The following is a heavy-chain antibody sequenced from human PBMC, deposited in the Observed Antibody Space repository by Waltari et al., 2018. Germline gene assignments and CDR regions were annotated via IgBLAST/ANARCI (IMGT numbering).Heavy chain of an antibody. CDR1: GFTFSSYS. V-gene: IGHV3-21*04. CDR2: MSSSRSYI. D-gene: IGHD1-1*01. Sequence: EVQLVESGGGLVKPGGSLRLSCAASGFTFSSYSMNWVRQAPGKGLEWGSCMSSSRSYIYYADSVKGRFTISRDNAKNSLYLQMNSLRAEDTAVYYCALERPGWYFDLWGRGTLVTVSS. J-gene: IGHJ2*01. CDR3: ALERPGWYFDL.